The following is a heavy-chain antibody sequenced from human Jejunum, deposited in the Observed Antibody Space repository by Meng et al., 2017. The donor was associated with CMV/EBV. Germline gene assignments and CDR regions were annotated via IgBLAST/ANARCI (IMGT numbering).Heavy chain of an antibody. CDR3: VRDIPYYDVMTGSKFDF. D-gene: IGHD3-9*01. CDR2: ISNSDMFK. J-gene: IGHJ4*02. V-gene: IGHV3-21*04. CDR1: FSFNHHA. Sequence: FSFNHHAMDLVRRAPGRGLEWVSSISNSDMFKYYADSVKGRFTISRDNAENSLYLQMNSLRAEDTAIYYCVRDIPYYDVMTGSKFDFWGQGTLVTVSS.